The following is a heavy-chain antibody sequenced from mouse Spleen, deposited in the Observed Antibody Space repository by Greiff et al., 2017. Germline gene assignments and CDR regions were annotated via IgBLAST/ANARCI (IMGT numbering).Heavy chain of an antibody. D-gene: IGHD2-4*01. V-gene: IGHV1-22*01. Sequence: EVQLQQSGPELVKPGASVKMSCKASGYTFTDYNMHWVKQSHGKSLEWIGYINPNNGGTSYNQKFKGKATLTVNKSSSTAYMELRSLTSEDSAVYYCALMEDIYYDYDPFAYWGQGTLVTVSA. CDR3: ALMEDIYYDYDPFAY. CDR2: INPNNGGT. CDR1: GYTFTDYN. J-gene: IGHJ3*01.